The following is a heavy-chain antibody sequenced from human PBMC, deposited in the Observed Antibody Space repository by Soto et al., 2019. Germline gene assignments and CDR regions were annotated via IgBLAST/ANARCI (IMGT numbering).Heavy chain of an antibody. Sequence: QVQLVESGGGLVKPGGSLRLSCVASGFTFSDYYMSWIRQAPGKGLEWVSYITNSGHAIYYADSVKGRFTMSRDNTNNSMYLQMDSLRGDDTAIYYCARDARYASSSYGLDVWGQGTTVTVSS. CDR1: GFTFSDYY. V-gene: IGHV3-11*01. CDR3: ARDARYASSSYGLDV. D-gene: IGHD6-6*01. CDR2: ITNSGHAI. J-gene: IGHJ6*02.